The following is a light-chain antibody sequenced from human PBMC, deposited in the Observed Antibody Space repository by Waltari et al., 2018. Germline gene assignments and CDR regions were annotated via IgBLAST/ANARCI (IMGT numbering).Light chain of an antibody. CDR1: QSVSKY. V-gene: IGKV3-20*01. Sequence: EIVWTQSPGTLSFSPGGRATLSCRASQSVSKYLAWYQQKPGQAPRLLIYDASTRATGIPDRFSGSGWGTDFSLTISRLEPEDFAVYYCQQYGTLPATFGQGTKVQMK. CDR3: QQYGTLPAT. J-gene: IGKJ1*01. CDR2: DAS.